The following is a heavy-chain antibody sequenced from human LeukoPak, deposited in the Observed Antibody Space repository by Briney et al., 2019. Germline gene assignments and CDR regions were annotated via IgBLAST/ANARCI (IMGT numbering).Heavy chain of an antibody. J-gene: IGHJ4*02. CDR2: ITRSGST. D-gene: IGHD3-10*01. CDR1: GFTFSSYA. Sequence: GGSLRLSCAASGFTFSSYAMSWVRQAPGKGLEWVSVITRSGSTYYADSVKGRFTISRDNSKNILYLQMNSLRAEDTAVNSCAKDAVAPGSGGDYFDYWGQGTLVTVSS. V-gene: IGHV3-23*01. CDR3: AKDAVAPGSGGDYFDY.